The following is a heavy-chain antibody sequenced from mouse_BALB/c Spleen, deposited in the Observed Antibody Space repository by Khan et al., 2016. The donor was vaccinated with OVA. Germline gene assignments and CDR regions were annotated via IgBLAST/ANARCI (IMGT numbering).Heavy chain of an antibody. V-gene: IGHV9-3-1*01. CDR1: GYIFTNYG. CDR3: ARGAFYYGRGKNAWSAY. D-gene: IGHD1-1*01. CDR2: INTHNGEP. Sequence: QIQLVQSGPELMKPGETVKISCKASGYIFTNYGMNWVKQAPGQGLKWMGWINTHNGEPTYADDFRGRFAFSLETSSSTAYLQINNLKNEDTATYFCARGAFYYGRGKNAWSAYWGQGTLVTVSA. J-gene: IGHJ3*01.